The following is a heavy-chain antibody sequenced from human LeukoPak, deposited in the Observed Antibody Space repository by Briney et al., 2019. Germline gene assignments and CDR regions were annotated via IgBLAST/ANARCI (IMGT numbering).Heavy chain of an antibody. CDR2: IYHSGST. Sequence: SETLSLTCTVSGGSISSSFYYWGWIRQPPGKGLEWIGSIYHSGSTYYNPSLKSRVTISVDTSRNQFSLKLSSVTAADTAVYYCARVPYYYDSSDSRGAYYFDYWGQGTLVTVSS. V-gene: IGHV4-39*01. CDR3: ARVPYYYDSSDSRGAYYFDY. J-gene: IGHJ4*02. CDR1: GGSISSSFYY. D-gene: IGHD3-22*01.